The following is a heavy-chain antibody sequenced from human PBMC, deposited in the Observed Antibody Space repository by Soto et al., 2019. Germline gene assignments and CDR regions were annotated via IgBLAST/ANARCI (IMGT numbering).Heavy chain of an antibody. CDR3: AVEEDYHSRSGYYIFDT. D-gene: IGHD3-22*01. V-gene: IGHV3-30*03. J-gene: IGHJ4*02. Sequence: PGGSLRLSCEISGFTFSAYGMHWVRKAPGKALEWVSAISHDGDKKNSGESVNSRFAISKDNSKKTLYLQMNSLRPVDTALYYCAVEEDYHSRSGYYIFDTWGQGTLVTV. CDR1: GFTFSAYG. CDR2: ISHDGDKK.